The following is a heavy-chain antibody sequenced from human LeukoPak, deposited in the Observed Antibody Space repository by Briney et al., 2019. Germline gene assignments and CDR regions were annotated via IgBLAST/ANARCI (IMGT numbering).Heavy chain of an antibody. J-gene: IGHJ5*02. CDR1: GGSISSYY. CDR3: AAPYCSSTSCYSWFDP. D-gene: IGHD2-2*01. Sequence: SETLSLTCTVSGGSISSYYWSWIRQPPGKGLEWIGSIYYSGSTYYNPSLKSRVTISVDTSKNRFSLKLSSVTAADTAVYYCAAPYCSSTSCYSWFDPWGQGTLVTVSS. V-gene: IGHV4-59*04. CDR2: IYYSGST.